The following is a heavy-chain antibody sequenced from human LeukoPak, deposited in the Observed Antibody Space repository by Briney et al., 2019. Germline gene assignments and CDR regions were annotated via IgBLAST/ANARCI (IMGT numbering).Heavy chain of an antibody. J-gene: IGHJ5*02. Sequence: SQTLSLTCAISGDSVSSNTVAWNWIRQSPSRGLEWLGRTYYRSKWYNEYALSVKSRITINPDTSKNQFSLQMNSVTPEDTAVYYCATGRGKPMVRGVIINNWFDPWGQGTLVTVSS. CDR3: ATGRGKPMVRGVIINNWFDP. V-gene: IGHV6-1*01. CDR2: TYYRSKWYN. CDR1: GDSVSSNTVA. D-gene: IGHD3-10*01.